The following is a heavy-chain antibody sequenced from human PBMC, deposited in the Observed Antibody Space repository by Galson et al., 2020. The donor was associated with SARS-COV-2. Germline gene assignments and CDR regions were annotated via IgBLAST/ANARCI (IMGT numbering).Heavy chain of an antibody. D-gene: IGHD4-17*01. CDR3: ARTSSTGTREYYFGY. CDR2: IHSTGNT. Sequence: SETLSLTCAVSGGSISTDDYYWTWIRQPPGKGLEWIGDIHSTGNTYYNPSLKSRVTTSLDTSKNQFSPKLTSVTTADTAVYFCARTSSTGTREYYFGYWGQGTLVTVSS. J-gene: IGHJ4*02. V-gene: IGHV4-30-4*01. CDR1: GGSISTDDYY.